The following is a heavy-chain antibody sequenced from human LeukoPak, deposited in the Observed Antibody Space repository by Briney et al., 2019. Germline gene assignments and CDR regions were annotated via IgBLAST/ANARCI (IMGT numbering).Heavy chain of an antibody. CDR2: IYYSGST. J-gene: IGHJ4*02. V-gene: IGHV4-39*01. D-gene: IGHD5-12*01. Sequence: SGYWMSWVRQPPGKGLEWIGNIYYSGSTYYNPSLKSRVTISVDTSKNQFSLKLSSVTAADTAVYYCARIVTTSGFHFDYWGQGTLVTVSS. CDR3: ARIVTTSGFHFDY. CDR1: SGYW.